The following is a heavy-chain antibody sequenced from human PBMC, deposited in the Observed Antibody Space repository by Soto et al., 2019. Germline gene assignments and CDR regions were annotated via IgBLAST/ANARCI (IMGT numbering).Heavy chain of an antibody. Sequence: PGGSLRLSCAASGFTFSSYAMSWVRQAPGKGLEWVSAISGSGGSTYYADSVKGRFTISRDNSKNTLYLQMNSLRAEDTAVYYCAEPRSTDPAGYSSGWYLDYWGQGTLVTVSS. V-gene: IGHV3-23*01. J-gene: IGHJ4*02. CDR3: AEPRSTDPAGYSSGWYLDY. D-gene: IGHD6-19*01. CDR2: ISGSGGST. CDR1: GFTFSSYA.